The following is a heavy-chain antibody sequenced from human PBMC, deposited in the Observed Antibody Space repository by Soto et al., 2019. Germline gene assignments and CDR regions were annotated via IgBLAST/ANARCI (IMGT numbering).Heavy chain of an antibody. J-gene: IGHJ6*04. CDR1: GGSISSYF. CDR3: ARPTYGDYGMDV. Sequence: SETLSLTCTVSGGSISSYFWNWIRQPPGKGLEWIGYVYYSGSTNYNPSLKSRVTISVDMSKNQFSLKLSSVTAADTAVYYCARPTYGDYGMDVWGKGTTVTVSS. D-gene: IGHD4-17*01. CDR2: VYYSGST. V-gene: IGHV4-59*01.